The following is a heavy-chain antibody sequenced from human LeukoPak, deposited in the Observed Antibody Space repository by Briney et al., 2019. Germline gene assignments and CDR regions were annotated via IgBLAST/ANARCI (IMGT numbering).Heavy chain of an antibody. D-gene: IGHD3-9*01. CDR2: IYYSGST. CDR3: AKDILTGRYGMDV. Sequence: SETLSLTCTVSGGSISSHYWIWIRQSPGRGLEWIGFIYYSGSTNYNPSLRSRVTISLDTSKNQFSLKLSSVTAAGTAVYYCAKDILTGRYGMDVWGQGTTVTVSS. J-gene: IGHJ6*02. V-gene: IGHV4-59*11. CDR1: GGSISSHY.